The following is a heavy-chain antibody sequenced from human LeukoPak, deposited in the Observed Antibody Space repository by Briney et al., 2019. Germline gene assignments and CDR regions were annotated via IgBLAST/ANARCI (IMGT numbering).Heavy chain of an antibody. J-gene: IGHJ6*03. CDR1: GFTFSDYY. CDR2: ISSSGSTI. V-gene: IGHV3-11*01. CDR3: AKGGQFDFDYNHYYMDV. Sequence: GGSLRLSCAASGFTFSDYYMTWIRQAPGKGLEWVSYISSSGSTIYYADSVKGRFTISRDKSKNTLDLQLNSLRAEDTAVYYCAKGGQFDFDYNHYYMDVWGKGTTVTVSS. D-gene: IGHD3-10*01.